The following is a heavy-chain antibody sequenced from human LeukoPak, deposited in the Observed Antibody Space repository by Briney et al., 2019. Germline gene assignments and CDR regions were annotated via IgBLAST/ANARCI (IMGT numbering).Heavy chain of an antibody. CDR3: AYLPFGVVIHPFDY. CDR1: GFSFSRYS. Sequence: PGGSLSLSCAASGFSFSRYSMNWVRQAPGKGLEWVSSISGSRSYIYYPHSVKGRFTISTDNSKKTLYLQMNSLRAEDTAVYYCAYLPFGVVIHPFDYWGQRTLVTVSS. J-gene: IGHJ4*02. V-gene: IGHV3-21*04. D-gene: IGHD3-3*01. CDR2: ISGSRSYI.